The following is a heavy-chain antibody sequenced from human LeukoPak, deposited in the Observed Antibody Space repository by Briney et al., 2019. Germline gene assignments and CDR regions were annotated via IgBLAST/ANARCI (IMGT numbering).Heavy chain of an antibody. CDR3: AKEYGPTREYCSSTSCYVDY. D-gene: IGHD2-2*01. Sequence: GGSLRLSCAASGFTFSSNWMHWVRQAPGKGLVWVSRINEDGSTTNYADSVKGRSTIFRDNAKNTLYLQMNSLRAEDTAVYYCAKEYGPTREYCSSTSCYVDYWGQGTLVTVSS. J-gene: IGHJ4*02. CDR1: GFTFSSNW. CDR2: INEDGSTT. V-gene: IGHV3-74*01.